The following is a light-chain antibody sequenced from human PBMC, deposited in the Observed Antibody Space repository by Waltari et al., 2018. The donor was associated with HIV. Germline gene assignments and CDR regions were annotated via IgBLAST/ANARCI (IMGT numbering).Light chain of an antibody. CDR2: DVS. Sequence: QSALTQPASVSGSPGQSITISCTGTSSDVGGYNYVSWYQQHPGKAPKRMSYDVSKRPSGVSNRFSGSKSGNTASLTISGLQAEDEADYYCCSYAGSSTVVFGGGTKLTVL. V-gene: IGLV2-23*02. CDR1: SSDVGGYNY. J-gene: IGLJ2*01. CDR3: CSYAGSSTVV.